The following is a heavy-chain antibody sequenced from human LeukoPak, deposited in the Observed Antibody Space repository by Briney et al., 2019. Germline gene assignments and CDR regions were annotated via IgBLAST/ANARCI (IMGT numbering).Heavy chain of an antibody. CDR1: GFSFSTYT. J-gene: IGHJ4*02. Sequence: PGGSLRLACAASGFSFSTYTMSWVRQTPGRRLEWVASIYGSGRATALYPESVKGRFSITRDNSENTVYLQMDSLRAEDTAVYYCAKDKVPEDRWNFDYWGQGALVTVSS. D-gene: IGHD1-1*01. CDR2: IYGSGRATA. V-gene: IGHV3-23*01. CDR3: AKDKVPEDRWNFDY.